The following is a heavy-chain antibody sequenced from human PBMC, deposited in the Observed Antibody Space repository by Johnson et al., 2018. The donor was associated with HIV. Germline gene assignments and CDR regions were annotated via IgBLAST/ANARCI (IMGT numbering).Heavy chain of an antibody. Sequence: QVLLVESGGGVVQPGRSLRLSCAASGFTFSSYGMHWVRQAPGKGLEWVAVISYDGSNKYYADSVKGRFTISRDNSKNPLYLQMNSLRAEDTAVYYCAKTYSGSNRDAFDIWGQGTMVTVSS. D-gene: IGHD1-26*01. J-gene: IGHJ3*02. CDR2: ISYDGSNK. CDR1: GFTFSSYG. V-gene: IGHV3-30*18. CDR3: AKTYSGSNRDAFDI.